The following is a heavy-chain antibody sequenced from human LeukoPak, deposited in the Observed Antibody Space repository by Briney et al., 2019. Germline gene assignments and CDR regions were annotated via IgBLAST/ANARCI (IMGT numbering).Heavy chain of an antibody. CDR2: IYYSGST. V-gene: IGHV4-59*01. Sequence: SQTLSLTCTVSGGSISSYYWSSIRQPPGKGLEWIGYIYYSGSTNYNPSLKSRVTISVDTSKNQFSLKLSSVTAADTAVYYCARTYYYGSGSYGFDYWGQGTLVTVSS. J-gene: IGHJ4*02. CDR3: ARTYYYGSGSYGFDY. CDR1: GGSISSYY. D-gene: IGHD3-10*01.